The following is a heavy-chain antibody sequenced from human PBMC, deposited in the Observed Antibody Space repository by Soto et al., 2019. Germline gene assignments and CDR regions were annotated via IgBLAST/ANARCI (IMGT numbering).Heavy chain of an antibody. J-gene: IGHJ6*03. CDR2: TYYRSKWYN. CDR3: ARGSWDDVSGHYYMDV. CDR1: GDSVSSSSAA. V-gene: IGHV6-1*01. D-gene: IGHD1-1*01. Sequence: PSQTLSLTCAISGDSVSSSSAAWNWIRQTPSRGLEWLGRTYYRSKWYNNYAVSVKSRVSVNPDTAKNQFSLQLNSVTPEDTAVYYCARGSWDDVSGHYYMDVWGKGTTVTVSS.